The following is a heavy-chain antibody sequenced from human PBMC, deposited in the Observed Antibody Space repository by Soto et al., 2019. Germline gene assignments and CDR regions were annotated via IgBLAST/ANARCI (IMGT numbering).Heavy chain of an antibody. CDR2: IYSTGGT. V-gene: IGHV4-39*01. Sequence: QLQLQESGPGLAKPSETLSLTCTVSGGSISRSSHYWAWIRQPPGKGLEWIGTIYSTGGTFYNPSLKNRLTMSVATSRDEFSLRLTAVTAADAAVYYCTCPFCSGDSCYFHYWGQGTLVAVSS. D-gene: IGHD2-15*01. J-gene: IGHJ4*02. CDR1: GGSISRSSHY. CDR3: TCPFCSGDSCYFHY.